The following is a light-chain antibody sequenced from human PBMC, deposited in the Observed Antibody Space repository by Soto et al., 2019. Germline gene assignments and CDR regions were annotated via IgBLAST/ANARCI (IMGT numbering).Light chain of an antibody. CDR1: QSVSSSY. CDR3: QQYGSIFT. CDR2: GAS. V-gene: IGKV3-20*01. Sequence: EIVLTQSPGTLSLSPGERATLSCRASQSVSSSYLAWYQQKPGQAPRLLIYGASSRATGIPDRFSGSGSGTDFTLTISRLEPEAFAVYYCQQYGSIFTFGPRTKVDIK. J-gene: IGKJ3*01.